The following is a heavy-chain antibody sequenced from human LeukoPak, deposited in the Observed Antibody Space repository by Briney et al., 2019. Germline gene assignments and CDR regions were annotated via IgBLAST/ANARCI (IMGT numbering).Heavy chain of an antibody. V-gene: IGHV7-4-1*02. D-gene: IGHD2-15*01. CDR3: ARPYCSGGSCHKFDL. CDR2: INSNTGNP. CDR1: GYTFTSYA. J-gene: IGHJ5*02. Sequence: ASVKVSCKASGYTFTSYAMNWVRQAPGQGLEWMGWINSNTGNPTYAQGFTGRFVFSLDTSVSTAYLQISSLKAEDTAVYYCARPYCSGGSCHKFDLWGQGTLVTVSS.